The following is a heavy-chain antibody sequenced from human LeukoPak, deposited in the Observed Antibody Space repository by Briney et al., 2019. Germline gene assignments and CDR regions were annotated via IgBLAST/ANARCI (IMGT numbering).Heavy chain of an antibody. V-gene: IGHV3-23*01. J-gene: IGHJ4*02. Sequence: GGSLRLSCAASGFTFSSYAMSWVRQAPGKGLEWVSAISGSGGSTYYADSVKGRFTISRDNSKNTLYLQMNSLRAEDTAVYYCAKWSIVVVTRPRSEDYWGQGTLVTVSS. CDR2: ISGSGGST. D-gene: IGHD3-22*01. CDR3: AKWSIVVVTRPRSEDY. CDR1: GFTFSSYA.